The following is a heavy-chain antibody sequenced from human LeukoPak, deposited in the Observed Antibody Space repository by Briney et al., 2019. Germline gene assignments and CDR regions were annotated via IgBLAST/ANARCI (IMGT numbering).Heavy chain of an antibody. Sequence: GGSLRLSCAASGFTFSSYSMNWVRQAPGKGLEWVSSISSSSSYIYYADSVKGRFTISRDNAKNSLYLQMNSLRAEDTAVYYCARSGAASHHMDVWGKGTTVTVSS. CDR2: ISSSSSYI. J-gene: IGHJ6*03. V-gene: IGHV3-21*01. CDR3: ARSGAASHHMDV. D-gene: IGHD1-26*01. CDR1: GFTFSSYS.